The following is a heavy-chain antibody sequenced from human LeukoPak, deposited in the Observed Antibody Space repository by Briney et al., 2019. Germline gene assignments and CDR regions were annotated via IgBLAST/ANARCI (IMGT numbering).Heavy chain of an antibody. D-gene: IGHD3-16*02. CDR2: IIPIFGTA. CDR3: ARDRTAYDYIWGGYRHFDY. Sequence: ASVKVSCKASGGTFSSYAISWVRQAPGQGLEWMGGIIPIFGTANYAQKFQGRVTITADESTSTAYMELSSLRSEDTVVYYCARDRTAYDYIWGGYRHFDYWGQGTLVTVSS. CDR1: GGTFSSYA. V-gene: IGHV1-69*13. J-gene: IGHJ4*02.